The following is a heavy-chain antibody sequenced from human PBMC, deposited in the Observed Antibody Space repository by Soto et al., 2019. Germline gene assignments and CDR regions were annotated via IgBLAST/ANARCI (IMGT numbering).Heavy chain of an antibody. D-gene: IGHD2-2*01. Sequence: ASVKVSCKASGYSFAGYYIHWVRQAPGQGLEWMGWINPNSGGTNYAQKFQGRVTMTRDTSISTAYMQLSRLRSDDTAVYYCARLTVPLDIVVLPAASYDYWGQGTLVTVSS. CDR1: GYSFAGYY. V-gene: IGHV1-2*02. CDR2: INPNSGGT. J-gene: IGHJ4*02. CDR3: ARLTVPLDIVVLPAASYDY.